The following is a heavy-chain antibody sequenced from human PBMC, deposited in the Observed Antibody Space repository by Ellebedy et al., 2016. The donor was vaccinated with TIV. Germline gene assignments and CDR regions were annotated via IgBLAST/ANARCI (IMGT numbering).Heavy chain of an antibody. J-gene: IGHJ4*02. D-gene: IGHD6-6*01. Sequence: MPSETLSLTCSVSGDSVSSGLHYWGWIRQAPGRGLEWTGSKYYAQSAYYNMSLESRVTISIDTSKHQISLELASMTAADTAVSYCVRDYGFELALDSWGQGILVTVSS. CDR3: VRDYGFELALDS. CDR2: KYYAQSA. V-gene: IGHV4-39*07. CDR1: GDSVSSGLHY.